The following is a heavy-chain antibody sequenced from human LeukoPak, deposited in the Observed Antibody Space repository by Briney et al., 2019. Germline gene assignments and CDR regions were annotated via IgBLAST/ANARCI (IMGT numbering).Heavy chain of an antibody. Sequence: GGSLRLSCTASGLTLSTYAMHWVRQAPGKGLEWMAFISYDGTTEYYADSLKGRFTISRDNSKSMLYLQMNSLRVEDTALYYCAQEIRPNDYWGQGTLVTVSS. CDR3: AQEIRPNDY. J-gene: IGHJ4*02. V-gene: IGHV3-30*12. CDR1: GLTLSTYA. CDR2: ISYDGTTE. D-gene: IGHD5-24*01.